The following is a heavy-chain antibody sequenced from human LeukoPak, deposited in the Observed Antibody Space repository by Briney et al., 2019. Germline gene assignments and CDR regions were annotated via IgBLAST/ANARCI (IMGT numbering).Heavy chain of an antibody. Sequence: GASVKVSCKASGYTVTAHGVSRVRESPGQRLGWWGWISVYNGNTEYADTLQGRSTLSTDTFTTTAFMELRSLKSGDTAVYYCARGWDSSSSSGVWAWIDTWGQGTLVTVSS. V-gene: IGHV1-18*01. CDR2: ISVYNGNT. J-gene: IGHJ5*02. D-gene: IGHD6-13*01. CDR3: ARGWDSSSSSGVWAWIDT. CDR1: GYTVTAHG.